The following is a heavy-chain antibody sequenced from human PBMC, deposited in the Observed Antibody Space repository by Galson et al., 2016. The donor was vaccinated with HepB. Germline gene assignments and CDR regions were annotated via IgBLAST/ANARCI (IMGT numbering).Heavy chain of an antibody. CDR3: ARGRNNFRA. J-gene: IGHJ5*02. D-gene: IGHD1/OR15-1a*01. V-gene: IGHV3-7*01. CDR1: GFSFSDYW. Sequence: SLRLSCAASGFSFSDYWMSWVRQAPGKGLEWVASIQQDGSERYFLDSVKGRFTISRDNAKNSLYLQMNSLRAEDTALYYCARGRNNFRAWGQGTLVTVSS. CDR2: IQQDGSER.